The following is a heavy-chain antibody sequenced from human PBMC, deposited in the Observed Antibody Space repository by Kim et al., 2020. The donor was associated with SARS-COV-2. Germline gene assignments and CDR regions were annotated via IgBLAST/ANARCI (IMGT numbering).Heavy chain of an antibody. V-gene: IGHV1-18*01. D-gene: IGHD4-17*01. CDR3: ARGAYGDVSFDY. CDR2: T. Sequence: TKYGQKVQCRVIMTTDTSTNIAYLELWSLRSDDTAIYYCARGAYGDVSFDYWGQGTLVTVSS. J-gene: IGHJ4*02.